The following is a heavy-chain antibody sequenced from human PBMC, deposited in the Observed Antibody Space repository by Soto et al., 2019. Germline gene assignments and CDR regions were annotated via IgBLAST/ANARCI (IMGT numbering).Heavy chain of an antibody. V-gene: IGHV1-69*12. Sequence: QVQLVQSGAEVKKPGSSVKVSCKASGGTFSSYGISWVRQAPGQGLEWMGGIIPIFGTANYAQKFQGRVPITADESRSTAYMELSRLRSEDTAVYYCARAVEQSYYYYGMDVWGQGTTVTVSS. CDR2: IIPIFGTA. CDR3: ARAVEQSYYYYGMDV. J-gene: IGHJ6*02. CDR1: GGTFSSYG.